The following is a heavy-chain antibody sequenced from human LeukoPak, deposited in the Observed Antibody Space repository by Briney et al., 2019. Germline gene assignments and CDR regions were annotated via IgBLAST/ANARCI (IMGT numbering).Heavy chain of an antibody. D-gene: IGHD3-3*01. J-gene: IGHJ6*02. CDR1: GYTFTSNY. Sequence: GASVKVSCKASGYTFTSNYIHWVRQAPGQGLEWMGIINPSGGSTGYAQKFQGRVTMTRDTSTSTVYMELSSLRSEDTAVYYCARDRRYYDFWSGYYYYYYGMDVWGQGTTVTVSS. CDR3: ARDRRYYDFWSGYYYYYYGMDV. CDR2: INPSGGST. V-gene: IGHV1-46*01.